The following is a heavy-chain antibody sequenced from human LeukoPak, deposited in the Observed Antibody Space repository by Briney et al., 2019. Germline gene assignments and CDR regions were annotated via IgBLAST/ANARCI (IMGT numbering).Heavy chain of an antibody. Sequence: SETLSLTCAVYGGSFSGYYWSWIRQPPGKGLEWIGEINHSGSTNYNPSLKSRVTIPVDTSKNQFSLKLSSVTAADTAVYYCARVGLSSGWYGDYWGQGTLVTVSS. CDR1: GGSFSGYY. V-gene: IGHV4-34*01. CDR2: INHSGST. J-gene: IGHJ4*02. CDR3: ARVGLSSGWYGDY. D-gene: IGHD6-19*01.